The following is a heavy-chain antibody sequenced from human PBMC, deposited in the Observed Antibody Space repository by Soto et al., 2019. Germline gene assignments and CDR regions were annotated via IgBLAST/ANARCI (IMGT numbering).Heavy chain of an antibody. V-gene: IGHV1-69*02. Sequence: ASVKVSCKASGGTFSSYTISWVRQAPGQGLEWMGRIIPILGIANYAQKFQGRVTITADKSTSTPYMELSSLRSEDTAVYYCAISYCSSTSCYASSYYYYMDVWGKGTTVTVSS. J-gene: IGHJ6*03. CDR2: IIPILGIA. D-gene: IGHD2-2*01. CDR1: GGTFSSYT. CDR3: AISYCSSTSCYASSYYYYMDV.